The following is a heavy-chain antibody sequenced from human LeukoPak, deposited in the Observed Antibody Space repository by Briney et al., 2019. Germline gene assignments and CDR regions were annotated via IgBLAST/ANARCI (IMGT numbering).Heavy chain of an antibody. V-gene: IGHV3-30*18. Sequence: LSLTCAVYGESFSGHYWTWVRHAPGKGLEWVAVISHDGSNIHYGDSVKGRFTISRDNSKNTVYLQMNSLRAEDTAIYYCAKDPYRVVVATGNYLDPWGQGTLVTVSS. D-gene: IGHD2-15*01. J-gene: IGHJ5*02. CDR3: AKDPYRVVVATGNYLDP. CDR1: GESFSGHY. CDR2: ISHDGSNI.